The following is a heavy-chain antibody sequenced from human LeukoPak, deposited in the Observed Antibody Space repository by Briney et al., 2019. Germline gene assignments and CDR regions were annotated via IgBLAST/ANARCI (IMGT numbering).Heavy chain of an antibody. CDR3: AALSPHYKDGYYFDY. Sequence: SVKVSCKASGFTFTSSAVQWVRQARGQRLEWIGWIVVGSGNTNYAQKFQERVTITRDVSTSTAYMELSSLRSEDTAVYYCAALSPHYKDGYYFDYWGQGTLVTVSS. D-gene: IGHD1-14*01. CDR2: IVVGSGNT. J-gene: IGHJ4*02. V-gene: IGHV1-58*01. CDR1: GFTFTSSA.